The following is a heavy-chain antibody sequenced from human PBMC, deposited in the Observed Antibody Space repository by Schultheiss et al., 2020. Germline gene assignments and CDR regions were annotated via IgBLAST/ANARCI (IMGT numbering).Heavy chain of an antibody. V-gene: IGHV4-59*01. Sequence: SQTLSLTCTVSGGSISSYYWSWIRQPPGKGLEWIGYIYYSGSTNYNPSLKSRVTISVDTSKNQFSLKLSSVTAADTAVYYCARDQVGATIIPHNWFDPWGQGTLVTVSA. J-gene: IGHJ5*02. CDR2: IYYSGST. CDR1: GGSISSYY. CDR3: ARDQVGATIIPHNWFDP. D-gene: IGHD1-26*01.